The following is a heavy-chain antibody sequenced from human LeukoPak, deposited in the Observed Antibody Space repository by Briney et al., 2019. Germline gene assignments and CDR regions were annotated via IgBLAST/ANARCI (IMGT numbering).Heavy chain of an antibody. V-gene: IGHV1-69*04. CDR2: IIPVLGVS. CDR3: TREGVYAPDGSGYHRDAFDM. CDR1: GGSFSTYV. J-gene: IGHJ3*02. Sequence: ASVKVSCKASGGSFSTYVITWVRQAPGQGLEWMGRIIPVLGVSNFAQKFQGRVTITADKSTNTAHMELSRLESGDTAVYYCTREGVYAPDGSGYHRDAFDMWGQGTVVIVSS. D-gene: IGHD3-22*01.